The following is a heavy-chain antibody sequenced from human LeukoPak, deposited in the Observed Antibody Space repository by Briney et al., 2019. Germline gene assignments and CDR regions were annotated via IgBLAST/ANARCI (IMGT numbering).Heavy chain of an antibody. Sequence: SETLSLTCAVYGGSFSGYYWSWIRQPPGKGLEWIGEINHSGSTNYNPSLKSRVTISVDTSKNQFSLKLTSVTAADTAVYYCARTRVEYTGYDYYFDYWGQGTLVSVSS. CDR3: ARTRVEYTGYDYYFDY. D-gene: IGHD5-12*01. J-gene: IGHJ4*02. CDR2: INHSGST. CDR1: GGSFSGYY. V-gene: IGHV4-34*01.